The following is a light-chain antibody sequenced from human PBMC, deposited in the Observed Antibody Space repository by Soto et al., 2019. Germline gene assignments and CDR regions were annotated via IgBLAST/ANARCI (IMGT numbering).Light chain of an antibody. Sequence: QSVLTQPTSVSGSPGQSITISCTGVSSDIGGYNHVSWYQQHPGKVPRLIIYDVDNRPLGVSNRFSGSQSGNTASLSTSGLQAEDEADYYCCAYTARTTLSWVFGGGTKVTVL. CDR2: DVD. J-gene: IGLJ3*02. CDR3: CAYTARTTLSWV. CDR1: SSDIGGYNH. V-gene: IGLV2-14*03.